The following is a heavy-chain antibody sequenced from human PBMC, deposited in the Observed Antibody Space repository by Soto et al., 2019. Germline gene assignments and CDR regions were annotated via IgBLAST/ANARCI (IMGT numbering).Heavy chain of an antibody. CDR2: IYYSGST. Sequence: QLQLQESGPGLVKPSETLSLTCTVSGGSISSSSYYWGWIRQPPGKGLEWIGSIYYSGSTYYNPSLKSRVTISVDTSKNQFSLKLSSVTAADTAVYYCARRARWLVSFDYWGQGTLVTVSS. D-gene: IGHD6-19*01. V-gene: IGHV4-39*01. CDR3: ARRARWLVSFDY. J-gene: IGHJ4*02. CDR1: GGSISSSSYY.